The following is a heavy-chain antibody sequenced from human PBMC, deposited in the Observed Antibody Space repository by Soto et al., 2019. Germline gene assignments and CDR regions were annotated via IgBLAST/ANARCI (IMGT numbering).Heavy chain of an antibody. J-gene: IGHJ6*02. CDR2: IIPIFGTA. CDR1: GGSFSSYA. D-gene: IGHD5-18*01. Sequence: QVQLVQSGAEVKKPGSSVKVSCKASGGSFSSYAISWVQQAPGEGLEWMGGIIPIFGTANYAQKFQGRVTITADESTSTAYMELSSLRSEDTAVYYCARGSYSYGYYGMDVWGQGTTVTVSS. V-gene: IGHV1-69*12. CDR3: ARGSYSYGYYGMDV.